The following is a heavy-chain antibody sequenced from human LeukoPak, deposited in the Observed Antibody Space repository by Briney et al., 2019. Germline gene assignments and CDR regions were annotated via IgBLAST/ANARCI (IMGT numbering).Heavy chain of an antibody. Sequence: VASVKVSCKASGYTFTGYYMHWVRQAPGQGLEWMGWINPNSGGTNYAQKFQGRVTMTRDTSISTAYMELSRLRSDDTAVYYCARGPYMVRGVTSEKYYFDYWGQGTLVTVSS. CDR3: ARGPYMVRGVTSEKYYFDY. D-gene: IGHD3-10*01. J-gene: IGHJ4*02. CDR1: GYTFTGYY. CDR2: INPNSGGT. V-gene: IGHV1-2*02.